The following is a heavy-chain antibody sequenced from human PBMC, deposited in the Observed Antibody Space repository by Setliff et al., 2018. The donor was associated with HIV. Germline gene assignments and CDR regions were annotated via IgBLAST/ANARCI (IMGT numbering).Heavy chain of an antibody. V-gene: IGHV4-31*03. CDR1: GGSVSSGGYY. D-gene: IGHD6-13*01. CDR3: AGSLSSSWYGYNWFDP. J-gene: IGHJ5*02. Sequence: PSETLSLTCTVSGGSVSSGGYYWSWIRQHPGRGLEWIGHIYYSGSTYDNPSLKSRFSISIDTSKNRFSLEVASVTAADTAVYYCAGSLSSSWYGYNWFDPWGQGTLVTVSS. CDR2: IYYSGST.